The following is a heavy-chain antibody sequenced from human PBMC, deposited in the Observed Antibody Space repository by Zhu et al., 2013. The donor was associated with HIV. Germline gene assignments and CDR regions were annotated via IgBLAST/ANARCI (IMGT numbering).Heavy chain of an antibody. J-gene: IGHJ6*02. V-gene: IGHV1-2*06. CDR2: VHCNSGAT. Sequence: QVQMVQPGAEVKKSGASVKVSCKPSGYIFTGYYIHWIRQVPRQGLEWLGRVHCNSGATVYAEKFRGRVTMTRDTSIRTAYMELSSLRSEDTAVFYCARVRSSSSLHYYGMDVWGQGTAITVTS. D-gene: IGHD6-13*01. CDR1: GYIFTGYY. CDR3: ARVRSSSSLHYYGMDV.